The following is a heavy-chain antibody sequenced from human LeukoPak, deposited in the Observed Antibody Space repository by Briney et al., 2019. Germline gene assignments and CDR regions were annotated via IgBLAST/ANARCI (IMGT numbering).Heavy chain of an antibody. CDR1: GVSISSSY. D-gene: IGHD3-10*01. CDR3: ATGYSYGSASYYNFDS. J-gene: IGHJ4*02. CDR2: IYYRGTT. Sequence: SETLSLTCTVSGVSISSSYWSWIRQPPGKGLEWIGYIYYRGTTNYNPSLKSRVTISVATSKNHLSLNLSSVTAADTAVYYCATGYSYGSASYYNFDSWGQGTLVTVSS. V-gene: IGHV4-59*01.